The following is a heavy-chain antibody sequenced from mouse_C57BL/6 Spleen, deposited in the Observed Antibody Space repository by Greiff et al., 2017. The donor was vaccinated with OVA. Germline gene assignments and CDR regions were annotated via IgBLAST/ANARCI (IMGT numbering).Heavy chain of an antibody. Sequence: QVQLQQSGPELVKPGASVKISCKASGYAFSSSWMNWVKQRPGKGLEWIGRIYPGDGDTNYNGKFKGKATLTADKSSSTAYMQLSSLTSEDSAVYFWARSGYYGSIPRGAMDYWGQGTSVTVSS. J-gene: IGHJ4*01. CDR2: IYPGDGDT. D-gene: IGHD1-1*01. V-gene: IGHV1-82*01. CDR1: GYAFSSSW. CDR3: ARSGYYGSIPRGAMDY.